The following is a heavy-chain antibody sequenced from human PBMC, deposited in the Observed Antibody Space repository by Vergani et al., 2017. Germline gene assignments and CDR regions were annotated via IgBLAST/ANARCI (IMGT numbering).Heavy chain of an antibody. Sequence: QVQLQESGPGLVKPPETLSLTCTVSGGSISSYYWSWIRQPPGRGLVWVGYIYYSGSTNYNPSRKSRVTIAVATSKSQFSTKLRSVTAADTAVYYCARDRPIFGDGMDVWGQGTTVTVSS. CDR1: GGSISSYY. D-gene: IGHD3-9*01. J-gene: IGHJ6*02. CDR2: IYYSGST. CDR3: ARDRPIFGDGMDV. V-gene: IGHV4-59*01.